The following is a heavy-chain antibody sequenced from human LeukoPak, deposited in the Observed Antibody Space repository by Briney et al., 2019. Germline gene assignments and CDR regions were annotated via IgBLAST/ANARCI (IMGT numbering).Heavy chain of an antibody. J-gene: IGHJ4*02. CDR2: IYYSGST. CDR3: ARGPRGSGVVVNH. CDR1: GGPISSSSYY. Sequence: SETLSLTCTVSGGPISSSSYYWGWIRQPPGKGLEWIGSIYYSGSTYYNPSLKSRVTISVDTSKNQFSLKLSSVTAADTAVYYCARGPRGSGVVVNHWGQGTLVTVSS. D-gene: IGHD3-22*01. V-gene: IGHV4-39*07.